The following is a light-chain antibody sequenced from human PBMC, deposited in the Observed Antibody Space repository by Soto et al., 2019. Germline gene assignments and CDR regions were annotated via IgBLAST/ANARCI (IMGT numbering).Light chain of an antibody. CDR2: SNN. J-gene: IGLJ1*01. CDR3: AAWDDSCYV. V-gene: IGLV1-44*01. CDR1: SSNIGSNT. Sequence: QSVLTQPPSASGTPGQRVTISCSGSSSNIGSNTVNWYQQLPGTAPKLLIYSNNQRPSGVHGRFSGYKSGTSASLAISGLQSEDEADYYCAAWDDSCYVFGTGTKLTVL.